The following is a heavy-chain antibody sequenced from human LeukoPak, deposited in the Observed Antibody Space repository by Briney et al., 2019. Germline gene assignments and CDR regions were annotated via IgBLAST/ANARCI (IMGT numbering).Heavy chain of an antibody. J-gene: IGHJ4*02. CDR3: ARDTYYSGWCSDY. Sequence: GAAVKVSCKTSGYTFTSYGISWVRQAPGHGRVGMGWISTYNGNTNYAQNLQGRVIMTTDTSTSTAYMELRSLRPDETAVYYCARDTYYSGWCSDYWGQGTLVTVSS. V-gene: IGHV1-18*01. D-gene: IGHD6-19*01. CDR1: GYTFTSYG. CDR2: ISTYNGNT.